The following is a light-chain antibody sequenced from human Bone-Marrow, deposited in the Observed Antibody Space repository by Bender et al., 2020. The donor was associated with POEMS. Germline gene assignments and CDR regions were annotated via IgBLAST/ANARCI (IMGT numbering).Light chain of an antibody. Sequence: QSALTQPASVSGSPGQSITISCTGTRSDVGGYNYVTWYQQHPDKAPRLIIYDVSDRPSGVSNRFSGSKSGNTASLTISGLQAEDEAEYWCSSFTSSSAHVLFGGGTKLTVL. CDR2: DVS. CDR1: RSDVGGYNY. J-gene: IGLJ2*01. V-gene: IGLV2-14*03. CDR3: SSFTSSSAHVL.